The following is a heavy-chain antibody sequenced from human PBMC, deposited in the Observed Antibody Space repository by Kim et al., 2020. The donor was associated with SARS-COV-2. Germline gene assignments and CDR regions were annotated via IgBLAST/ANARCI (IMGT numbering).Heavy chain of an antibody. CDR2: INPNSGGT. CDR1: GYTFTGYY. Sequence: ASVKVSCKSSGYTFTGYYMHWVRQAPGQGLEWMGWINPNSGGTNYAQKFQGRVTMTRDTSISTAYMELSRLRSDDTAVYYCARVRDVLLWFGELLFHSDYGIGVWGQGTTVTVSS. CDR3: ARVRDVLLWFGELLFHSDYGIGV. D-gene: IGHD3-10*01. J-gene: IGHJ6*02. V-gene: IGHV1-2*02.